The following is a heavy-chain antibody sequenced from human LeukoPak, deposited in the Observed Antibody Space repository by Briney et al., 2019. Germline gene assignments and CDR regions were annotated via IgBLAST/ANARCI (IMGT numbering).Heavy chain of an antibody. J-gene: IGHJ4*02. CDR3: AKLAPSSGRSSDY. D-gene: IGHD3-10*01. CDR1: GFTFSSYA. Sequence: PGGSLRLSCAASGFTFSSYAMHWVRQAPGKGLEWVAVISYDGSNKYYADSVKGRFTISRDNSKNTLYLQMNSLRAEDTAVYYCAKLAPSSGRSSDYWGQGTLVTVSS. CDR2: ISYDGSNK. V-gene: IGHV3-30-3*02.